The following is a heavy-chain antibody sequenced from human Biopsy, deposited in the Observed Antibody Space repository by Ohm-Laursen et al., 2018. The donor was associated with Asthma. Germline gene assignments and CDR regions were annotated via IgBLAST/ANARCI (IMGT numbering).Heavy chain of an antibody. CDR1: GFSFSSYG. J-gene: IGHJ4*02. V-gene: IGHV3-30*03. Sequence: SLRLSCAASGFSFSSYGMHWVRQAPGKGLEWVAAISSDGSEKYYADFVKGRFTISRDYYGTNLYLQMDRLTAEDTAVYYCARDGPELPTELDYWGPGTLVTVSS. D-gene: IGHD1-14*01. CDR2: ISSDGSEK. CDR3: ARDGPELPTELDY.